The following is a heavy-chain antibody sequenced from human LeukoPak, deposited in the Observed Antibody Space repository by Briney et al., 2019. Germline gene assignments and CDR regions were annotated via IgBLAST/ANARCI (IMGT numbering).Heavy chain of an antibody. J-gene: IGHJ6*03. V-gene: IGHV3-49*04. D-gene: IGHD5-24*01. CDR2: IRSKAYGGTT. Sequence: GGSLRLSCTASGFTFGDYAMSWVRQAPGKGLEWVGFIRSKAYGGTTEYAASVKGRFTISRDDSKSIAYLQMNSLKTEDTAVYYCTSEMATIAGDYYYMGVWGKGTTVTISS. CDR3: TSEMATIAGDYYYMGV. CDR1: GFTFGDYA.